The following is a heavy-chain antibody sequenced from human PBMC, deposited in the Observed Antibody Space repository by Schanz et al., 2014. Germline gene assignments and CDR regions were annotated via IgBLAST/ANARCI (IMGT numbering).Heavy chain of an antibody. CDR1: GFTVSSNY. D-gene: IGHD6-13*01. CDR3: AKDFVPLVQQLIRSGGAHLDH. V-gene: IGHV3-30*18. J-gene: IGHJ4*02. CDR2: ISFDGRNT. Sequence: VHLVESGGGLVQPGGSLRLSCAASGFTVSSNYMSWVRQAPGKGLEWVGFISFDGRNTGYAHSVKGRFTISRDNSKNTVNLQMNSLRVEDTAVYYCAKDFVPLVQQLIRSGGAHLDHWGQGTLVTVSS.